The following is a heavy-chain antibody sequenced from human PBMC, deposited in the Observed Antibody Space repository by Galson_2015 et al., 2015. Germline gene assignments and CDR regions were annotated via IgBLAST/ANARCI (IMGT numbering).Heavy chain of an antibody. D-gene: IGHD2-2*01. CDR2: ISYDGSNK. V-gene: IGHV3-30*18. J-gene: IGHJ6*02. Sequence: SLRLSCAASGFTFSSYGMHWVRQAPGKGLEWVAVISYDGSNKYYADSVKGRFTISRDNSKNTLYLQMNSLRAEDTAVYYCAKDLGRDIVVVPAAIFSYYYYGMDVWGQGTTVTVSS. CDR1: GFTFSSYG. CDR3: AKDLGRDIVVVPAAIFSYYYYGMDV.